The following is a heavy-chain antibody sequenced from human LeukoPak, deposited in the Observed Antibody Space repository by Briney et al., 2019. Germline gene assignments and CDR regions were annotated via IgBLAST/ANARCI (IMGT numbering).Heavy chain of an antibody. Sequence: ASVKVSCKASGYTFTTYYIHWVRQAPGQGLEWMGIISPSGGSTSYAQKFQGRVTMTRDTSTSTVYMELSSLRSEDTAVYYCTRTYYYDSSGYYYGRDAFDIWGQRTMVTVSS. CDR3: TRTYYYDSSGYYYGRDAFDI. CDR2: ISPSGGST. V-gene: IGHV1-46*01. D-gene: IGHD3-22*01. CDR1: GYTFTTYY. J-gene: IGHJ3*02.